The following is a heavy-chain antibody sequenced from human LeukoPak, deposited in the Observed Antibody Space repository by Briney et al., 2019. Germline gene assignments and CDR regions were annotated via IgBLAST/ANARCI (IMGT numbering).Heavy chain of an antibody. CDR3: ATFTVAGSGGQEGWFDP. Sequence: SETLSLTCAVYGGSFSGYYWSWIRQVPGKGLEWIGEINQSGRTNYNPSLKSRVTISVDTSKNQFSLKLSSVTAADTAVYYCATFTVAGSGGQEGWFDPWGQGTLVTVSS. CDR1: GGSFSGYY. D-gene: IGHD6-19*01. V-gene: IGHV4-34*01. J-gene: IGHJ5*02. CDR2: INQSGRT.